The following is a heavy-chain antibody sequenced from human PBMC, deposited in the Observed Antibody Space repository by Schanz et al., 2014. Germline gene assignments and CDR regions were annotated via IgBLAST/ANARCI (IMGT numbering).Heavy chain of an antibody. Sequence: EVHLLESGGGLVPPGGSLRLSCAASGFTFTNYAMSWVRQAPGKGLEWVSLISDSGDTAYYADSVKGRFTISRDNFKGALYLQMSSLRAEDTAVYYCAKSLESCPGGRCSRGYFDYWGQGTPITVSS. V-gene: IGHV3-23*01. CDR3: AKSLESCPGGRCSRGYFDY. CDR2: ISDSGDTA. CDR1: GFTFTNYA. J-gene: IGHJ4*02. D-gene: IGHD2-8*02.